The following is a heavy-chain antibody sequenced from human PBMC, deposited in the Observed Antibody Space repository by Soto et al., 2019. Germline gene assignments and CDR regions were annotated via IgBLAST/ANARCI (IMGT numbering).Heavy chain of an antibody. CDR2: ISSSSSTI. Sequence: GGSLRLSCAASGFTFSSYSMNWVRQAPGKGLEWVSYISSSSSTIYYADSVKGRFTISRDNAKNSLYLQMNSLRDEDTAVYYCARDNSIVGARVASYYFDYWGQGTLVTVSS. CDR1: GFTFSSYS. D-gene: IGHD1-26*01. J-gene: IGHJ4*02. CDR3: ARDNSIVGARVASYYFDY. V-gene: IGHV3-48*02.